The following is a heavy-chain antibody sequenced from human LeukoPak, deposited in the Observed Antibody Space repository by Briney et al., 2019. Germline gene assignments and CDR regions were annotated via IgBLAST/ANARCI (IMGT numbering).Heavy chain of an antibody. CDR1: GFTFSSSA. Sequence: PGGSLRLSCAASGFTFSSSAMSWVRQAPGKGLEWVSAISGSSGSTYYADSVKGRFTISRDNSKNTLYLQMNGLRAEDTAVYYCAKDLDCSSTNCYPDYWGQGTLVTVSS. D-gene: IGHD2-2*01. CDR3: AKDLDCSSTNCYPDY. CDR2: ISGSSGST. V-gene: IGHV3-23*01. J-gene: IGHJ4*02.